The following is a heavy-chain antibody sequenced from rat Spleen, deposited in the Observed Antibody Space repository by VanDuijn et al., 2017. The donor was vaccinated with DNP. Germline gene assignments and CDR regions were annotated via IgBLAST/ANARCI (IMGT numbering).Heavy chain of an antibody. D-gene: IGHD1-11*01. V-gene: IGHV5-20*01. CDR3: TTDFERGY. Sequence: EVQLVESGGGLVQPGRSLKLSCAASGFTFSDYYMAWVRRAPTKGLEWVAYISYDGGYTYFGDSVKGRFTISRDNAKSTLYLQMNSLRSEDMATYYCTTDFERGYWGQGVMVTVSS. J-gene: IGHJ2*01. CDR1: GFTFSDYY. CDR2: ISYDGGYT.